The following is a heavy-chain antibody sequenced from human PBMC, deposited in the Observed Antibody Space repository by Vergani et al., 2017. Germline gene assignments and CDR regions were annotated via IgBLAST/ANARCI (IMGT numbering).Heavy chain of an antibody. V-gene: IGHV4-38-2*01. CDR3: VKHGPWPYNFDS. CDR1: HHSMITDTY. CDR2: VYHSGRT. J-gene: IGHJ4*02. Sequence: QVQLRESGPGLVKPSDTLSLICSVSHHSMITDTYWGWIRQSPGKSLEWIGSVYHSGRTYYSLSLKRRLTMSVDTSKSQFSLKLTSVTAADTAVYYCVKHGPWPYNFDSWGQGTLVTVSS. D-gene: IGHD4-11*01.